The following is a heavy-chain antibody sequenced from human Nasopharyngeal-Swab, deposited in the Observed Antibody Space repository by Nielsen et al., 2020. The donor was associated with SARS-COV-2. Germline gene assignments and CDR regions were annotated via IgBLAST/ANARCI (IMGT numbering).Heavy chain of an antibody. D-gene: IGHD3-16*01. CDR2: IIPIFGTA. J-gene: IGHJ6*03. V-gene: IGHV1-69*06. Sequence: SVKVSCKASGCTFSSYAIRWVRQAPGQGLEWMGWIIPIFGTANYAQKFQGRVTITADKSTSTAYMELSSLRSEDMAVYYCARCMGSGGYYYYHYYMDVWGKGTTVTVS. CDR1: GCTFSSYA. CDR3: ARCMGSGGYYYYHYYMDV.